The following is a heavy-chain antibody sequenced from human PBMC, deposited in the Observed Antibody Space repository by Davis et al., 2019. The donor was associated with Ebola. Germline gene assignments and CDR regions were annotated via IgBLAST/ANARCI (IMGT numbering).Heavy chain of an antibody. CDR1: GVSVSTSTDN. V-gene: IGHV4-39*01. J-gene: IGHJ4*02. CDR3: ARLNCGGDCFATIRFDS. CDR2: IYYGGST. Sequence: PSETLSLTCTVSGVSVSTSTDNWVWIRQPPGKGLEWIGIIYYGGSTYYNPSLRDRVTLSIDTSKNQFSLRLNSVTAADTAMYYCARLNCGGDCFATIRFDSWGQGTLVTVSS. D-gene: IGHD2-21*02.